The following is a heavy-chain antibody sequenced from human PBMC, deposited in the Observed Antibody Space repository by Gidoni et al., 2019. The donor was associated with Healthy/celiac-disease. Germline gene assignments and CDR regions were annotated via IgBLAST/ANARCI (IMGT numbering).Heavy chain of an antibody. J-gene: IGHJ6*02. D-gene: IGHD2-15*01. Sequence: QVQLVQSGAEVKKPGASVKVSCKASGYTFTGYYMHWVRQAPGQGLAWMGWINPNSGGTNYAQKFQGRVTMTRDTSISTAYMELSRLRSDDTAVYYCARSNWLGGGSSFDYYYYGKDVWGQGTTVTVSS. V-gene: IGHV1-2*02. CDR3: ARSNWLGGGSSFDYYYYGKDV. CDR2: INPNSGGT. CDR1: GYTFTGYY.